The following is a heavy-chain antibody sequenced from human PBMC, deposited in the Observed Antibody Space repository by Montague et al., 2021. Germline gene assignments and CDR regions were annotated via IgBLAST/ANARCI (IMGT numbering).Heavy chain of an antibody. CDR3: GKGHMRDSFDI. D-gene: IGHD5-24*01. V-gene: IGHV3-23*01. CDR2: IRVYDVTT. CDR1: GFAFSTDT. J-gene: IGHJ3*02. Sequence: SLRLSCAASGFAFSTDTMSWVRQAPGKGLEWVSLIRVYDVTTFYVDSVKGRFTISRDNSQNTLYLQMNSLRVEDTAKYYCGKGHMRDSFDIWGQGTMVTVSS.